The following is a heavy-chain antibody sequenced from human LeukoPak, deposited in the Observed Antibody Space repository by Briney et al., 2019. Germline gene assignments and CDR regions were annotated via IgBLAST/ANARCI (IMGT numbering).Heavy chain of an antibody. D-gene: IGHD2-15*01. J-gene: IGHJ4*02. CDR3: ARRYCSGGSCYPRHFDF. V-gene: IGHV4-59*08. CDR1: GGSISSYY. CDR2: IYYSGMT. Sequence: SETLSLTCTVSGGSISSYYWSWIQQPPGKGLEWIGYIYYSGMTNYNPSLRSRVTMSVDTSKNQFSLNLNSATAADTAVYYCARRYCSGGSCYPRHFDFWGQGTLVTVSS.